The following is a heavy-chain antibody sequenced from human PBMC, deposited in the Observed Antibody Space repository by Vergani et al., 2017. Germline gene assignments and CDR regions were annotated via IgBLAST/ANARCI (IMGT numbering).Heavy chain of an antibody. J-gene: IGHJ4*02. Sequence: QVQLVESGGNVVQRGTSLILSCAASGFSFGSYGMHWVRQSPGKGLEWVAVISNDGGNKYYADSVKGRFTIYKDNTVDMLSLQMNSLRPDDTAVYYCAQXVIAKTITSHILHWCQGTLVTVSS. CDR1: GFSFGSYG. CDR3: AQXVIAKTITSHILH. CDR2: ISNDGGNK. V-gene: IGHV3-30*18. D-gene: IGHD2-21*01.